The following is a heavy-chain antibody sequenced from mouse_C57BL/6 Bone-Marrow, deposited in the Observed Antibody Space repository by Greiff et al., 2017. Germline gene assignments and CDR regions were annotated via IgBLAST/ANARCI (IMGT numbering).Heavy chain of an antibody. CDR3: AREQRRLQGWFAY. V-gene: IGHV1-69*01. CDR2: IDPSDSYT. CDR1: GYTFTSYW. Sequence: QVQLQQPGAELVMPGASVKLSCKASGYTFTSYWMHWVKQRPGQGLEWIGEIDPSDSYTNYNQKFKGKSPLTVDKSSSTAYMQLSSLTSEDSAVYYCAREQRRLQGWFAYWGEGTLVSVSA. J-gene: IGHJ3*01. D-gene: IGHD3-2*02.